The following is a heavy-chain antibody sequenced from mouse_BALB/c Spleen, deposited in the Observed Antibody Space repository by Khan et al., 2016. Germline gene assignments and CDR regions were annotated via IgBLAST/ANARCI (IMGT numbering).Heavy chain of an antibody. CDR1: GHSIASGYY. J-gene: IGHJ2*01. CDR3: ARAPYYFDY. Sequence: EVQLQESGPGLVKPSQSLSLTCSVTGHSIASGYYWNWIRQFPGNKLEWMGYISYDGSINYNPSLKNRISITRDTSKNQFFLKLNSVTTEDTATDSWARAPYYFDYWGQGTTLTVSS. V-gene: IGHV3-6*02. CDR2: ISYDGSI.